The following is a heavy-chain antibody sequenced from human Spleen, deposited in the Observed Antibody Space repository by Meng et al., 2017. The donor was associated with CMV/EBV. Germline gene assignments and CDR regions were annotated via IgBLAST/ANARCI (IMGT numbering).Heavy chain of an antibody. V-gene: IGHV3-48*04. CDR3: ARDIGDYGPIISFDY. CDR1: GFTLNSYS. Sequence: GGSLRLSCAASGFTLNSYSVTWVRQAPGKGLEWVSHISASGTTLYYGASVQGRFNISRDNAKNSLYLQMGSLRAEDTAVYYCARDIGDYGPIISFDYWGRGTLVTVSS. CDR2: ISASGTTL. D-gene: IGHD4-17*01. J-gene: IGHJ4*02.